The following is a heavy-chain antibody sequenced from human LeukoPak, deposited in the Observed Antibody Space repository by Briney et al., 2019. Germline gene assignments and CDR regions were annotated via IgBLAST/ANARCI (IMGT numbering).Heavy chain of an antibody. J-gene: IGHJ4*02. D-gene: IGHD5-12*01. V-gene: IGHV3-48*04. CDR1: GFTFSPYP. Sequence: GGSLRLSCAASGFTFSPYPMNWVRQAPGKGLEWVSYISGPSDTIHYADSVKGRFTISRDNAKNSLYLQMNSLGAEDTAVYYCARDLGRYRYFDSWGQGTLVTVSS. CDR2: ISGPSDTI. CDR3: ARDLGRYRYFDS.